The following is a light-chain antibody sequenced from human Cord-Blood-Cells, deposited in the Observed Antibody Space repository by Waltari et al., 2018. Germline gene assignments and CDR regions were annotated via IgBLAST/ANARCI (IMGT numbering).Light chain of an antibody. J-gene: IGKJ2*01. V-gene: IGKV3-15*01. CDR1: QSVSSN. Sequence: EIMMTQSPATLSVSPGERATLPCRASQSVSSNLAWYQQKPGQAPRLLIYGASTRATGIPARFSGSGSGTEFTLTISSLQSEDFAVYYCQQYNNWPLYTFGQGTKLEIK. CDR2: GAS. CDR3: QQYNNWPLYT.